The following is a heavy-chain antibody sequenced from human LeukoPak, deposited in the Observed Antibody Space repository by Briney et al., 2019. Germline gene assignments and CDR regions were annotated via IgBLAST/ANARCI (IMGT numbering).Heavy chain of an antibody. Sequence: ASVKVSCKASGYTFTSYDINWVRQATGQGLEWMGWMNPNSGNTGYAQKFQGRVTMTRNTSISTAYMELSSLRSEDTAVYYCARQRLAVTMVRGVIDYYYYGMDVWGQGTTVTVSS. CDR2: MNPNSGNT. CDR1: GYTFTSYD. CDR3: ARQRLAVTMVRGVIDYYYYGMDV. V-gene: IGHV1-8*01. J-gene: IGHJ6*02. D-gene: IGHD3-10*01.